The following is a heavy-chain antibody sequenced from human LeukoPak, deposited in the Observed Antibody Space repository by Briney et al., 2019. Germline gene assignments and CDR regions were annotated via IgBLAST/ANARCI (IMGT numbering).Heavy chain of an antibody. CDR1: GVSISSYY. CDR2: IYYSGST. V-gene: IGHV4-59*01. Sequence: PSGTLSLTCTVSGVSISSYYWSWIRQPPGKGLEWIGYIYYSGSTNYNPSLKSRVTISVDTSKNQFSLKLSSVTAADTAVYYCARGNGLSGYWGQGTLVTVSS. D-gene: IGHD3-16*02. CDR3: ARGNGLSGY. J-gene: IGHJ4*02.